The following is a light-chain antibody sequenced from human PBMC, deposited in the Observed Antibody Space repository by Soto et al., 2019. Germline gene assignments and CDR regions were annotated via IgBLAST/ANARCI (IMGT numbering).Light chain of an antibody. CDR1: TSNIGNNV. CDR2: TNN. CDR3: AAWDDSLSGRGV. J-gene: IGLJ3*02. Sequence: QSVLTQPPSASGTPGQRVTISCSGSTSNIGNNVVNWYQQRPGTAPKLLISTNNQRPSGVPDRFSGSKSGTSASLTITGLQSDDEADYYCAAWDDSLSGRGVFGGGTKLTVL. V-gene: IGLV1-44*01.